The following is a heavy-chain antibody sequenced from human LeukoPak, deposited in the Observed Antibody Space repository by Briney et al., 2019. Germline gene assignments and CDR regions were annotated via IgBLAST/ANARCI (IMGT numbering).Heavy chain of an antibody. Sequence: GGSLRLSCAASGFTFSSYGMHWVRQAPGKGLEWVAVISYDGSNKYYADSVKGRFTISRDNSKNTLYLQMNSLRAEDTAVYYCAKDYPQTYCSSTSCYPLVYYGMDVWGQGTTVTVSS. V-gene: IGHV3-30*18. J-gene: IGHJ6*02. CDR1: GFTFSSYG. CDR2: ISYDGSNK. CDR3: AKDYPQTYCSSTSCYPLVYYGMDV. D-gene: IGHD2-2*01.